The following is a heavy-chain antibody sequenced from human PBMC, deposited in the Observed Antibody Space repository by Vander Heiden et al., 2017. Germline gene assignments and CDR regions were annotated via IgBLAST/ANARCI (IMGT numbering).Heavy chain of an antibody. D-gene: IGHD6-19*01. Sequence: QVQLVESGGGVVQPGRSLRLSCAASGFPFSSYGMHWVRQAPGKGLEWVAVIWYDGSNKYYADSVKGRFTISRDNSKNTLYLQMNSLRAEDTAVYYCARDHSTGIAVAGTLEESDYWGQGTLVTVSS. CDR3: ARDHSTGIAVAGTLEESDY. J-gene: IGHJ4*02. CDR1: GFPFSSYG. V-gene: IGHV3-33*01. CDR2: IWYDGSNK.